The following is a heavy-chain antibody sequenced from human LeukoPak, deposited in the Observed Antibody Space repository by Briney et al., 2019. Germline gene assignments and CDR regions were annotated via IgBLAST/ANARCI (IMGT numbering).Heavy chain of an antibody. V-gene: IGHV4-59*01. Sequence: SETLSLTCTVSGGSISSYYWSWIRQPPGKGLEWIGYIYYGGSTNYSPSLKSRVTISVDTSKNQFSLKLSSVTAADTAVYYCARDLGPRVFDYWGQGTLVTVSS. CDR2: IYYGGST. CDR3: ARDLGPRVFDY. J-gene: IGHJ4*02. CDR1: GGSISSYY. D-gene: IGHD6-13*01.